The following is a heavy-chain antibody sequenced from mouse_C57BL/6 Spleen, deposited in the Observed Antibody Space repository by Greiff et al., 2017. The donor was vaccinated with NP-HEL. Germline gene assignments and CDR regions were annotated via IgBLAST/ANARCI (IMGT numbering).Heavy chain of an antibody. CDR1: GYAFSSSW. J-gene: IGHJ3*01. Sequence: VKLMESGPELVQPGASVKISCKASGYAFSSSWMNWVKQRPGKGLEWIGRIYPGDGDTNYNGKFKGKATLTADKSSSTAYMQLSSLTSEDSAVYFCARYSSYFTSWFAYWGQGTLVTVSA. D-gene: IGHD1-1*01. CDR2: IYPGDGDT. V-gene: IGHV1-82*01. CDR3: ARYSSYFTSWFAY.